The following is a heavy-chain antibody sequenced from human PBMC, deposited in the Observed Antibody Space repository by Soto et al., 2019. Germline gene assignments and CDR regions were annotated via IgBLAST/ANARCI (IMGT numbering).Heavy chain of an antibody. Sequence: EVQLVESGGGLVKPGGSLRFSCAASGFTFSSYSMNWVRQAPGKGLEWVSSISSSSSYIYYADSVKGRFTISRDNAKNSLYLQMNSLRAEDTAVYYCARDSCSSTSCFDWGQGTLVTVSS. D-gene: IGHD2-2*01. CDR1: GFTFSSYS. CDR3: ARDSCSSTSCFD. CDR2: ISSSSSYI. V-gene: IGHV3-21*01. J-gene: IGHJ4*02.